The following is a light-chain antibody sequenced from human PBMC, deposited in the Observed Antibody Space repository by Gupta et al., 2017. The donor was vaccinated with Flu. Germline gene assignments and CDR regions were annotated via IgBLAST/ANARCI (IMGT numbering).Light chain of an antibody. Sequence: DIVMTQSPLSLPVTPGEPASISCRSSQSLLHSNGYDYVDWYLQRPGQSPQLLIFLGSNRASGVPDRFSGSGSGTDFTLRSSRVEAEDVGVYYCMQALEGVTFGPGTKVDVK. CDR2: LGS. CDR1: QSLLHSNGYDY. CDR3: MQALEGVT. V-gene: IGKV2-28*01. J-gene: IGKJ3*01.